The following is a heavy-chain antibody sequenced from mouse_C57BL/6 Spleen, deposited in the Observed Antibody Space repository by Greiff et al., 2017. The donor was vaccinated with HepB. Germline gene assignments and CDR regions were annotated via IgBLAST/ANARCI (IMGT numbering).Heavy chain of an antibody. CDR2: INPNNGGT. CDR3: ARRNYYSPDGPYMDY. CDR1: GYTFTDYN. J-gene: IGHJ4*01. D-gene: IGHD2-12*01. V-gene: IGHV1-22*01. Sequence: EVQLQQSGPELVKPGASVKMSCKASGYTFTDYNMHWVKQSHGKSLEWIGYINPNNGGTSYNQKFKGKATLTVNKSSSTAYMELRSLTSDDSAVYYCARRNYYSPDGPYMDYWGQGTSVTVSS.